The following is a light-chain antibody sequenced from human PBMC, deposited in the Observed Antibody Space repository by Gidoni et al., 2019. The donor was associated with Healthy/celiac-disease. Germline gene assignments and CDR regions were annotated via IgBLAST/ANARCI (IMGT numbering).Light chain of an antibody. Sequence: DIQMTQSPSSLSASGGDRVTITCQASQDISNYLNWYQQKPGKAPKLLIYDASNLETGVPSRFSGSGSGTDFTFTISSLQPEDIATYYCQQYDNRPYTFGQGTKLEIK. V-gene: IGKV1-33*01. CDR2: DAS. CDR1: QDISNY. CDR3: QQYDNRPYT. J-gene: IGKJ2*01.